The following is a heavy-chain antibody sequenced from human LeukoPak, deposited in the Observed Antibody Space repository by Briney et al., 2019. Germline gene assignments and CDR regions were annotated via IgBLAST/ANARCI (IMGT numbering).Heavy chain of an antibody. CDR2: INHSGST. CDR1: GGPFSGYY. J-gene: IGHJ4*02. V-gene: IGHV4-34*01. Sequence: SETLSLTCAVYGGPFSGYYWSWIRQPPGKGLEWIGEINHSGSTNYNPSLKSRVTISVDTSKNQFSLKLSSVTAADTAVYYCARGHSGIPIDYWGQGTLVTVSS. D-gene: IGHD3-10*01. CDR3: ARGHSGIPIDY.